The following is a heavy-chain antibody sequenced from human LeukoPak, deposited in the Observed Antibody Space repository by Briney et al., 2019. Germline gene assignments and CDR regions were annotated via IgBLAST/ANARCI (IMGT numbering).Heavy chain of an antibody. CDR2: IIPIFGTA. Sequence: ASVKVSCKASGYTFTNYGLSWVRQAPGQGLEWMGRIIPIFGTANYAQKFQGRDTITTDESTNTAYMELSSLRSEDTAVYYCARGAPLELLFDYWGQGTLVTVSS. CDR3: ARGAPLELLFDY. V-gene: IGHV1-69*05. D-gene: IGHD1-26*01. CDR1: GYTFTNYG. J-gene: IGHJ4*02.